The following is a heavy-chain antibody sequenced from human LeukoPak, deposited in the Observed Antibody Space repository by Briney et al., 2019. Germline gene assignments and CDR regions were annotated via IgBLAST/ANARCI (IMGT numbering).Heavy chain of an antibody. V-gene: IGHV4-59*01. CDR1: GGSISSYY. CDR3: AREGEVVAATSFDY. CDR2: IYYSGST. D-gene: IGHD2-15*01. Sequence: ETPSLTCTVSGGSISSYYWSWIRQPPGKGLEWIGYIYYSGSTNYNPSLKSRVTISVDTSKNQFSLKLSSVTAADTAVYYCAREGEVVAATSFDYWGQGTLVTVSS. J-gene: IGHJ4*02.